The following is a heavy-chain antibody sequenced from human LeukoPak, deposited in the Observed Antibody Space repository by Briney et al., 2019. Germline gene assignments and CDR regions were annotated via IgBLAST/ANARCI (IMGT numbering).Heavy chain of an antibody. CDR2: IYPGDSDT. CDR3: ARLLRGKNYYYGSGSYTYYFDY. CDR1: GYSFTSYW. D-gene: IGHD3-10*01. Sequence: GESLKISCKGSGYSFTSYWIGWVRPMPGKGLEWMGIIYPGDSDTRYSPSFQGQVTISADKSISTAYLQWSSLKASDTAMYYCARLLRGKNYYYGSGSYTYYFDYWGQGTLVTVSS. J-gene: IGHJ4*02. V-gene: IGHV5-51*01.